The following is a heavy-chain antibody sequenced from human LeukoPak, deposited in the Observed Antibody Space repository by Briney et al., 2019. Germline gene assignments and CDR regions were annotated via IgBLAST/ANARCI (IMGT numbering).Heavy chain of an antibody. CDR2: WIRLFGTA. CDR1: GGTFSSYA. D-gene: IGHD6-19*01. V-gene: IGHV1-69*05. Sequence: SVKVSCKASGGTFSSYAISWVRHAPGQRLEWMRGWIRLFGTASYAQKIHGIVTIITIAFASTAYKVLRSLRSEDTAVYSWSSRGAVAGTDASYWGQGTLVTVAS. CDR3: SSRGAVAGTDASY. J-gene: IGHJ4*02.